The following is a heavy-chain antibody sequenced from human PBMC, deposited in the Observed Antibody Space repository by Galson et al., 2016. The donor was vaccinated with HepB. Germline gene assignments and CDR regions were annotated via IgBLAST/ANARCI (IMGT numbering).Heavy chain of an antibody. J-gene: IGHJ3*02. CDR3: GRKIIPSSPAFDI. CDR1: GFTFSTFW. Sequence: SLRLSCAASGFTFSTFWMHWVRQAPGKGLVWVSRISTDGTITTYADSVKGRFTISRDNAKNTLYLQMNRLRADDTAVYYCGRKIIPSSPAFDIWGPGTMVTVSS. D-gene: IGHD2-2*01. V-gene: IGHV3-74*01. CDR2: ISTDGTIT.